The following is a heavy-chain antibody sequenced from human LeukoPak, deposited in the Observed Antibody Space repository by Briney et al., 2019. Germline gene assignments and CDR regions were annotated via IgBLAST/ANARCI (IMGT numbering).Heavy chain of an antibody. Sequence: PGGSLRLSCAASGFTFSSYSMNWVRQAPGKGLEWVSGISSSGGSTYYPDSVKGRFTISRDNSKNTLFLLMNSLRAEDTAVYYCAKDVMITFGPVMAPPFDYWGQGTLVTVSS. V-gene: IGHV3-23*01. CDR2: ISSSGGST. D-gene: IGHD3-16*01. CDR3: AKDVMITFGPVMAPPFDY. CDR1: GFTFSSYS. J-gene: IGHJ4*02.